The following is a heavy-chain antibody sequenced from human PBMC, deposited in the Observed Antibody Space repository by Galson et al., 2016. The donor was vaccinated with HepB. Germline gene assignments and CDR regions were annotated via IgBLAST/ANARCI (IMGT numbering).Heavy chain of an antibody. D-gene: IGHD3-3*01. CDR2: IDAAGAT. CDR1: GFSFKNYD. CDR3: ARAYYDFVYGMDV. J-gene: IGHJ6*02. V-gene: IGHV3-13*01. Sequence: SLRLSCAASGFSFKNYDMHWVRQTTGKGLEWVSTIDAAGATYYLGSAKGRFAISRENAKNSLYLQMNSLRAEDTAIYYCARAYYDFVYGMDVWGQGTTVTVSS.